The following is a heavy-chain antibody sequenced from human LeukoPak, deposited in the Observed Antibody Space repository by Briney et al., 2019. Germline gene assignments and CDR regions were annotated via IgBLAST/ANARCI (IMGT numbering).Heavy chain of an antibody. D-gene: IGHD3-22*01. J-gene: IGHJ4*02. Sequence: GASVKVSCKASGYTFINYYIHWVRQAPGQGLEWMGWINPNSGGTNHAQKFQGRVTMTRDTSISTAYMELSRLRSDDTAVYYCARGGSGYYYPFDYWGQGTLVTVSS. V-gene: IGHV1-2*02. CDR3: ARGGSGYYYPFDY. CDR2: INPNSGGT. CDR1: GYTFINYY.